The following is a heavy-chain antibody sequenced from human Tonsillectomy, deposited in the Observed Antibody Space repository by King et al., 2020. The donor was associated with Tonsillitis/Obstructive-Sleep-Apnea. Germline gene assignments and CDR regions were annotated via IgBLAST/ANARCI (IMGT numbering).Heavy chain of an antibody. CDR1: GGSISSSSYH. CDR3: ARQSGGYCISTSCYGIDY. D-gene: IGHD2-2*01. Sequence: QLQESGPGLVKPSETLSLTCTVSGGSISSSSYHWGWIRQPPGKGLEWIASIYYSGSTYYNPSLKSRVTISVDTSKNQFSLRPSSVTAADTAVYYCARQSGGYCISTSCYGIDYWGQGTLVTVSS. CDR2: IYYSGST. V-gene: IGHV4-39*01. J-gene: IGHJ4*02.